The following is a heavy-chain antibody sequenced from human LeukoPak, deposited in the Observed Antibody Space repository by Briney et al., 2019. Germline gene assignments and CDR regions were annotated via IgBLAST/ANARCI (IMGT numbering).Heavy chain of an antibody. Sequence: GGSLRLSCAASGFTFSSYWMHWVRQAPGKGPVWVPRINSDGSSTSYADSVKGRFTISRDNAKSTLYLQMNSLRAEDTAVYYCARDVRSYYLDYWGQGTLVTVSS. J-gene: IGHJ4*02. CDR2: INSDGSST. V-gene: IGHV3-74*01. CDR3: ARDVRSYYLDY. CDR1: GFTFSSYW. D-gene: IGHD1-26*01.